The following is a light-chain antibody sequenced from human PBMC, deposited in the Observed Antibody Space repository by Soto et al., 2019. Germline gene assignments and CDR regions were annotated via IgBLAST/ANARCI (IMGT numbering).Light chain of an antibody. CDR3: QQYHNWPIT. Sequence: EIMMTQSPATLSVSPGESATLSCRASQSVSSNLAWHQQKPGQAPRILMYDASTRATGISARFSGSGSGPEFTLTISSLQSEDFAVYYCQQYHNWPITFGQGTRLEIK. CDR2: DAS. V-gene: IGKV3-15*01. J-gene: IGKJ5*01. CDR1: QSVSSN.